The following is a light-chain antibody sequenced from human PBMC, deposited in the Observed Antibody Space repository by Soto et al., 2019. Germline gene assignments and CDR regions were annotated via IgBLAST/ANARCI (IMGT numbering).Light chain of an antibody. J-gene: IGKJ1*01. V-gene: IGKV3D-20*01. CDR1: QSVSSD. CDR3: QQYSSSRT. Sequence: EIVMTQSPATLSVSPGERATLSCRASQSVSSDLAWYQQKPALAPRLLIYDASNRATGIPARFSGSGSGTDFTLTITRLEPEDFAMYYCQQYSSSRTFGHGTKVDIK. CDR2: DAS.